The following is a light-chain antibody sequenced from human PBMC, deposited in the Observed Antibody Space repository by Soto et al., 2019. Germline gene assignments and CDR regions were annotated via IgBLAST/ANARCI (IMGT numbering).Light chain of an antibody. CDR3: SSYAGTHIV. Sequence: QSALTQPPSASGSPGQSVTISCTGTSSDVGGYNYVSWYQQHPGKAPKLMIYDVYKRPSGVPDRFSGYKSGNTASLTVSGLQAEDEADYYCSSYAGTHIVFGTGTKLTVL. V-gene: IGLV2-8*01. CDR1: SSDVGGYNY. J-gene: IGLJ1*01. CDR2: DVY.